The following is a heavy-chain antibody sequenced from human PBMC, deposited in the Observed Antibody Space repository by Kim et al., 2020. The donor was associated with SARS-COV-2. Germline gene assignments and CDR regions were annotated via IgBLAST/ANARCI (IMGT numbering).Heavy chain of an antibody. D-gene: IGHD1-26*01. Sequence: GESLKISCKGSGYSFNAFWIGWVRQTPGKGLEWMGVIYPGDSDTRYSPSFQGQVTISADKATTTAYVQWTSLRASDTAMYYCVRQRTYTGTHEIDYWGQGTLVTVSS. V-gene: IGHV5-51*01. CDR1: GYSFNAFW. CDR3: VRQRTYTGTHEIDY. CDR2: IYPGDSDT. J-gene: IGHJ4*02.